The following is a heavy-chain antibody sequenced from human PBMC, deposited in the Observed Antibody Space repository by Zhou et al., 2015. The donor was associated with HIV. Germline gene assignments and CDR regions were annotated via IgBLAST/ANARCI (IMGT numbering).Heavy chain of an antibody. J-gene: IGHJ5*02. D-gene: IGHD3-9*01. CDR3: ARLVLLPDGFDP. V-gene: IGHV1-46*01. CDR2: INPTGVST. Sequence: QVVLVQSGAELKKPGASVKVSCKASGYSFTNNYIHWVQQAPGHGLEWMGVINPTGVSTWYAQKFKGRVTMTRDTSTSTVYMELSSLRSEDTAVYYCARLVLLPDGFDPWGQGTLVTVSS. CDR1: GYSFTNNY.